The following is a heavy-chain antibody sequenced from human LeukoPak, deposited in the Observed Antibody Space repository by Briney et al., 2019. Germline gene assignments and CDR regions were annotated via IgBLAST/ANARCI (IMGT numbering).Heavy chain of an antibody. V-gene: IGHV3-23*01. CDR2: ISASGATT. Sequence: GGSLRLSCAASGFNFSIYAMSCVRQAPGRGLQWVSGISASGATTYYSDSLKGRFTVSREISKNTLYLQMNSLRAEDTAIYYCAKVRKGVGAFDLWGQGTMVTVSS. CDR1: GFNFSIYA. D-gene: IGHD3-16*01. CDR3: AKVRKGVGAFDL. J-gene: IGHJ3*01.